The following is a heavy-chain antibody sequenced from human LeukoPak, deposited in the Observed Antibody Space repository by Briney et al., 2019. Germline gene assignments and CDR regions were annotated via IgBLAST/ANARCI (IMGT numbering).Heavy chain of an antibody. V-gene: IGHV1-69*05. D-gene: IGHD2-15*01. Sequence: ASVKVSCKASGGTFSSYAISWVRQAPGQGLEWMGGIIPIFGTANYAQKFQGRVTMTRDTSTSTDYMELSSLRSEDTAVYYCARDNSYGDITWWFDPWGQGTLVTVSS. CDR1: GGTFSSYA. J-gene: IGHJ5*02. CDR3: ARDNSYGDITWWFDP. CDR2: IIPIFGTA.